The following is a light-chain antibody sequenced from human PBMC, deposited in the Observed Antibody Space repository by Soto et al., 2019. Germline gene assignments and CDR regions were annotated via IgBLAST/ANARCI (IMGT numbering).Light chain of an antibody. CDR1: QSVSSF. CDR3: QQYNNWPPLT. Sequence: EIVLTQSPATLSLSPGERATLSCTTSQSVSSFLAWYQQKPGQAPRLLIYGASNRATDIPTRFSGSGSGTEFTLTISSLQSEDFAVYYCQQYNNWPPLTFGGGTKVDIK. J-gene: IGKJ4*01. V-gene: IGKV3-15*01. CDR2: GAS.